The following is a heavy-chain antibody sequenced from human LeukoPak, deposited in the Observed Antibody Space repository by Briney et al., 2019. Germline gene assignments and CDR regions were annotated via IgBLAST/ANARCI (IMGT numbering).Heavy chain of an antibody. CDR3: ARDRWTLYYYESGSHGADGFDI. Sequence: ASVKVSCKASGYTFTNYGISWVRQAPGHGLEWMGWISAYNANTKYAQKIQDRVTMTTDTSTSTAYMELRSLRSDDTAVYYCARDRWTLYYYESGSHGADGFDIWGQGTMVTVSS. J-gene: IGHJ3*02. V-gene: IGHV1-18*01. CDR1: GYTFTNYG. CDR2: ISAYNANT. D-gene: IGHD3-10*01.